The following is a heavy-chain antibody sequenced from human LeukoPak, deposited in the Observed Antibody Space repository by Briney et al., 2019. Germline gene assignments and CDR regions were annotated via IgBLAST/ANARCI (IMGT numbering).Heavy chain of an antibody. V-gene: IGHV3-7*01. Sequence: PGGSLRLSCAASGFIFSNYYMNWVRQAPGKGLEWVAHIKQDGSEKNYVDSVKGRFTISRDNAKNSLYLQMNSLRAEDTAVYYCARERWSLYSNDYYYYGLDVWGHGTTVTVSS. CDR3: ARERWSLYSNDYYYYGLDV. CDR1: GFIFSNYY. J-gene: IGHJ6*02. D-gene: IGHD3-3*01. CDR2: IKQDGSEK.